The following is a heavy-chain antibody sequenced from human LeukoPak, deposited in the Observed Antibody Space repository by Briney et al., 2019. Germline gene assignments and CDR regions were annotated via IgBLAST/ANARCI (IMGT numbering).Heavy chain of an antibody. J-gene: IGHJ5*02. V-gene: IGHV4-59*01. D-gene: IGHD4-11*01. Sequence: SETLSLTCTVSGSSISSYYWRWIRQPPGKGLEGSGYIYYSGSTNYNPSLKSRVTISVDTPRNQFSLKLSSVTAADTAVYYCAREPSMTTSLGWFDPWGQGTLVTVSS. CDR3: AREPSMTTSLGWFDP. CDR2: IYYSGST. CDR1: GSSISSYY.